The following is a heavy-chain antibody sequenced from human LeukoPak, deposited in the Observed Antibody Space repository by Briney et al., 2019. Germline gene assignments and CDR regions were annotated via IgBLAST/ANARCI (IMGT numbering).Heavy chain of an antibody. D-gene: IGHD6-13*01. CDR3: ARGRSSRTPFDY. CDR2: INHSGST. V-gene: IGHV4-34*01. J-gene: IGHJ4*02. CDR1: GGSFSGYY. Sequence: SETLSLTCAVYGGSFSGYYWSWIRQPPGKGLEWIGEINHSGSTNYDPSLKSRVTISVDTSKNQFSLKLSSVTAADTAVYYCARGRSSRTPFDYWGQGTLVTVPS.